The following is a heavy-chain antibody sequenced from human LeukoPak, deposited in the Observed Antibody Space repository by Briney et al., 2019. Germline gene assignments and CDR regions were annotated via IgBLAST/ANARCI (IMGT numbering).Heavy chain of an antibody. D-gene: IGHD6-19*01. J-gene: IGHJ4*02. Sequence: PGGSLRLSCAVSGFTVSSNYMSWVRQAPGKGLEWVSVIYSGGSTYYADSVKGRFTISRDNSKNTLYLQMNSLRAEDTAVYYCAKMLGAVAGRGFDYWGQGTLVTVSS. V-gene: IGHV3-53*01. CDR1: GFTVSSNY. CDR2: IYSGGST. CDR3: AKMLGAVAGRGFDY.